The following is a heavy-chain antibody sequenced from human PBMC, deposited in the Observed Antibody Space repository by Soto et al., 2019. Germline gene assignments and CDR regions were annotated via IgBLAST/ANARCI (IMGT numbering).Heavy chain of an antibody. CDR2: IYYTGST. Sequence: PSETLSLTCTVSGGSVSSESHYWSWIRQTPGKGLEWIGYIYYTGSTNYNPSLKGRVTISVDTSKNQFSLKLSSVTAADTAVYYCARDKQLLHHYYYGMDVWGQGTTVTVSS. CDR3: ARDKQLLHHYYYGMDV. CDR1: GGSVSSESHY. D-gene: IGHD6-6*01. V-gene: IGHV4-61*01. J-gene: IGHJ6*02.